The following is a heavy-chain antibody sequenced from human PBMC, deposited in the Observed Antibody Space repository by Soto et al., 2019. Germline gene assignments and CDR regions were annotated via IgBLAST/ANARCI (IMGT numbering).Heavy chain of an antibody. V-gene: IGHV4-39*01. Sequence: QLQLQESGPGLVKPSETLSLTCTVSGGSISSSSYYWGWIRQPPGKGLEWIGSIYYSGSTYYNPSLKSRVTVTVDTANNLFSLKLSSVTGADTAVYYCARHYNQVTPKNRGVVVKGPKNWFDPWGQGTLVTVSS. CDR3: ARHYNQVTPKNRGVVVKGPKNWFDP. D-gene: IGHD3-22*01. J-gene: IGHJ5*02. CDR2: IYYSGST. CDR1: GGSISSSSYY.